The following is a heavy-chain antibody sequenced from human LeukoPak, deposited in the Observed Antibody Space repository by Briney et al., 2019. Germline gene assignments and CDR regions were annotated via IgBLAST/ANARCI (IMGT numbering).Heavy chain of an antibody. J-gene: IGHJ4*02. V-gene: IGHV4-34*01. CDR3: ARVYYDSSGYSFRY. D-gene: IGHD3-22*01. Sequence: SETLSLTCAVYGGSFSGYYWSWIRQPPGKGLEWIGEINHSGSTNYNPSLKSRVTISVDTSKNQFSLKLSSVTAADTAVYYCARVYYDSSGYSFRYWGQGTLVTVSS. CDR1: GGSFSGYY. CDR2: INHSGST.